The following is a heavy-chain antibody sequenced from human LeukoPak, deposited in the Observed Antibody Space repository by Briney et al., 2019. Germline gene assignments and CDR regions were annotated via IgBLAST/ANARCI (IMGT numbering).Heavy chain of an antibody. CDR1: GFTFSNYN. D-gene: IGHD3-10*01. J-gene: IGHJ4*02. V-gene: IGHV3-21*01. CDR3: AAFSYSGSGTQTLRFDF. Sequence: PGGSLRLSCAASGFTFSNYNMHWVRQAPGKGLEWVSSISSSSTYKYYADSVRGRFTISRDNAKNSLFLQMNNLRAEDTAVYYCAAFSYSGSGTQTLRFDFWGQGTLVTVSS. CDR2: ISSSSTYK.